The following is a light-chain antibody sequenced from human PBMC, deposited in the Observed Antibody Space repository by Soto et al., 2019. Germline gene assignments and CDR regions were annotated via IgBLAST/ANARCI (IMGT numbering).Light chain of an antibody. CDR2: LTS. CDR1: LSLLHASGYHY. Sequence: IVMTQSPLSLPVTPGEPASISCRSNLSLLHASGYHYLDWYLQKPGQSPQLLIYLTSNRASGVPDRFSGTGLGIDFTLNISRVEADDIGVYYCMQALQISYTFGLVTKLEIK. CDR3: MQALQISYT. J-gene: IGKJ2*01. V-gene: IGKV2-28*01.